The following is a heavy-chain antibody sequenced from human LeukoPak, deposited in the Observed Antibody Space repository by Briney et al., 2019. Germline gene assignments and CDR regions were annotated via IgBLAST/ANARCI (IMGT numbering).Heavy chain of an antibody. Sequence: GGSLRLSCAASGFTFSSYAMSWVRQAPGKGLEWVSAISGSGGSTYYADSVKGRITISRDNSKYTLYLQMNSLRAEDTAVYYCAKVPYYEEIDYWGQGTLVTVSS. CDR2: ISGSGGST. D-gene: IGHD3-3*01. CDR1: GFTFSSYA. J-gene: IGHJ4*02. V-gene: IGHV3-23*01. CDR3: AKVPYYEEIDY.